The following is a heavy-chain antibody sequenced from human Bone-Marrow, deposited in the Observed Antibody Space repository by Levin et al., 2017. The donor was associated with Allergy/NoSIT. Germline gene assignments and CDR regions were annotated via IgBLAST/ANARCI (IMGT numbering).Heavy chain of an antibody. V-gene: IGHV3-21*01. CDR2: ISVFTGNA. Sequence: GGSLRLSCAASGFAFSDYSMNWVRQAPGKGLEWVSSISVFTGNAYYSDSVKGRFTISRDNAMNSLYLQMNSLRDEDTAVYYCAGERIAVGHILHFDYWGQGALVTVSS. D-gene: IGHD2-21*01. CDR3: AGERIAVGHILHFDY. J-gene: IGHJ4*02. CDR1: GFAFSDYS.